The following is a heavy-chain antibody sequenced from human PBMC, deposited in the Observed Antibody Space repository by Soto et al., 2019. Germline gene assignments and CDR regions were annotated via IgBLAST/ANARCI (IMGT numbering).Heavy chain of an antibody. Sequence: SGPTLVNPTQTLTLTCTFSGFSLSTSGMCVSWIRQPPGKALEWLALIDWDDDKYYSTSLKTRLTISKDTSKNQVVLTMTNMDPVDTATYYCARTPIVVVPAAIGARYYYYGMYVWGQGTTVTVSS. J-gene: IGHJ6*02. CDR3: ARTPIVVVPAAIGARYYYYGMYV. CDR2: IDWDDDK. CDR1: GFSLSTSGMC. V-gene: IGHV2-70*01. D-gene: IGHD2-2*02.